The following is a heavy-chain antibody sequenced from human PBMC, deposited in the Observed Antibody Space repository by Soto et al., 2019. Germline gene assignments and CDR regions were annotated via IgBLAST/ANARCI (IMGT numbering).Heavy chain of an antibody. J-gene: IGHJ4*02. CDR3: AKDRLTYYYDSSGYANFDY. CDR2: ISGSGGST. D-gene: IGHD3-22*01. Sequence: GGSLRLSCAASGFTFSSYAMSWVRQAPGKGLEWVSAISGSGGSTYYADSVKGRFTISRDNSKNTLYLQMNSLRAEDTAVYYCAKDRLTYYYDSSGYANFDYWGQGTLVTVSS. V-gene: IGHV3-23*01. CDR1: GFTFSSYA.